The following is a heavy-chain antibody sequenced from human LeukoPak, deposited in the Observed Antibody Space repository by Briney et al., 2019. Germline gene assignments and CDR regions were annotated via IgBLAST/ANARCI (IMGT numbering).Heavy chain of an antibody. Sequence: SETLSLTCTVYGGSFSDYYWTWIRQPPGKGLEWIGEIVQSGRTNYSPSLESRVTLSVETSKKQFSLKLSSVTAADRVVYYCARGSVLMGYASFDYWGQGALVTVSS. CDR2: IVQSGRT. V-gene: IGHV4-34*12. D-gene: IGHD2-8*01. J-gene: IGHJ4*02. CDR1: GGSFSDYY. CDR3: ARGSVLMGYASFDY.